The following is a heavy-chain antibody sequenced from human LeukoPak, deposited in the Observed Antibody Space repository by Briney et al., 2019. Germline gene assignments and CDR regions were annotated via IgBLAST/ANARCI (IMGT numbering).Heavy chain of an antibody. CDR2: IYHSERD. Sequence: WETLSLTCTLAGYSVSIGYYWGWIRQPPGKGLEWIGSIYHSERDYYKPSLKSRVTISVDTSKNHFSLKLSSVTAADTAVYYCAREGGYDSYYYYYGMDVWGQGTTVTVSS. V-gene: IGHV4-38-2*02. CDR1: GYSVSIGYY. J-gene: IGHJ6*02. D-gene: IGHD5-12*01. CDR3: AREGGYDSYYYYYGMDV.